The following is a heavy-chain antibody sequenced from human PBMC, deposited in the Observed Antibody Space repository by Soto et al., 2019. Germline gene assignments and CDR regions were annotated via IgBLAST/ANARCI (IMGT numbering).Heavy chain of an antibody. J-gene: IGHJ6*03. CDR1: GFTFSSYW. Sequence: GGSLRLSCAASGFTFSSYWMSWVRQAPGKGLEWVANIKQDGSEKYYVDSVKGRFTISRDNAKNSLYLQMNSLRAEDTAVYYCARGITGTTGSYYYYYYMDVWGKGTTVTVSS. D-gene: IGHD1-7*01. CDR3: ARGITGTTGSYYYYYYMDV. V-gene: IGHV3-7*01. CDR2: IKQDGSEK.